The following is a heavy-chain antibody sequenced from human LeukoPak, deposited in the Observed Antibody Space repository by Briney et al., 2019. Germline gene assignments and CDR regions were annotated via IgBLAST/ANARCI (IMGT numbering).Heavy chain of an antibody. CDR1: GFTFSSYW. CDR2: INSDGSST. J-gene: IGHJ6*03. V-gene: IGHV3-74*01. Sequence: GGSLRLSCAASGFTFSSYWMHWVRQAPGKGLVWVSRINSDGSSTSYADSVKGRFTISRDNAKNTLYLQMNSPRAEDTAVYYCARASLGYSSSWYYFGYYYYYMDVWGKGTTVTVSS. CDR3: ARASLGYSSSWYYFGYYYYYMDV. D-gene: IGHD6-13*01.